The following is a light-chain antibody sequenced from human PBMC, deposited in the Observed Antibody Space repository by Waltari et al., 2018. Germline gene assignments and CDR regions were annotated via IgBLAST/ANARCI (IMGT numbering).Light chain of an antibody. CDR1: QRIGRT. CDR2: GAS. V-gene: IGKV3-20*01. J-gene: IGKJ1*01. Sequence: EVVLTQSPGTLSLSPGERATLSCRASQRIGRTLTWYQQKPGQSPRLLMYGASIRAAGIPDRFSGSGSGTDFILTITRLEPEDFAVYYCQNYERLPVTFGQGTKVEIK. CDR3: QNYERLPVT.